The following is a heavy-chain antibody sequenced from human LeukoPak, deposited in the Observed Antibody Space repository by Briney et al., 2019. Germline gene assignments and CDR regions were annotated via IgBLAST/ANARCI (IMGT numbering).Heavy chain of an antibody. Sequence: QSGGSLRLSCAASGFTFSNYAMSWVRQAPGKGLEWVGFIRSKAYGGTTEYAASVKGRFTISRDDSKSIAYLQMNSLKTEDTAVYYCTREPTYWGQGTLVTVSS. CDR3: TREPTY. J-gene: IGHJ4*02. V-gene: IGHV3-49*04. CDR2: IRSKAYGGTT. CDR1: GFTFSNYA.